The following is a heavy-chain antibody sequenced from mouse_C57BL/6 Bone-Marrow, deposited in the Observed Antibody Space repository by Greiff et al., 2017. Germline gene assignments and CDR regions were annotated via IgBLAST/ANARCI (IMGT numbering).Heavy chain of an antibody. Sequence: QVQLKQPGAELVKPGASVKVSCKASGYTFTSYWMHWVKQRPGQGLEWIGRIHPSDSDTNYNQQFKGKATLTVDKSSSTAYMQLSSLTSEDSAVYYCAIWTYYYAMDYWGQGTSVTVSS. V-gene: IGHV1-74*01. CDR1: GYTFTSYW. J-gene: IGHJ4*01. CDR3: AIWTYYYAMDY. CDR2: IHPSDSDT.